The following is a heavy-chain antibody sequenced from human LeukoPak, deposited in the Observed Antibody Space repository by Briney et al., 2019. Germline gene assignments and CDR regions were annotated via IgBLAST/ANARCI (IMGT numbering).Heavy chain of an antibody. CDR2: IYYSGST. V-gene: IGHV4-39*01. CDR3: ARSPPYDILTGYYKLFDY. D-gene: IGHD3-9*01. J-gene: IGHJ4*02. Sequence: SETLSLTCTVSGGSISSSSYYWGWIRQPPGKGLEWIGSIYYSGSTYYNPSLKSRVTISVDTSKNQFSLKLSSVTAADTAVYYCARSPPYDILTGYYKLFDYWGQGTLVTVSS. CDR1: GGSISSSSYY.